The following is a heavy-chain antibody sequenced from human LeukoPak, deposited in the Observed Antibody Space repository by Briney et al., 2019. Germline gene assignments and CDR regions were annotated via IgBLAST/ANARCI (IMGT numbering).Heavy chain of an antibody. Sequence: RSLRLSCAASGFTFSSYAMSWVRQAPGKGLEWVSAISGSGGSTYYADSVKGRFTISRDNSKNTLYLQMNSLRAEDTAVYYCANAKGYYDILTGYYYTHFDYWGQGTLVTVSS. CDR2: ISGSGGST. J-gene: IGHJ4*02. D-gene: IGHD3-9*01. CDR1: GFTFSSYA. V-gene: IGHV3-23*01. CDR3: ANAKGYYDILTGYYYTHFDY.